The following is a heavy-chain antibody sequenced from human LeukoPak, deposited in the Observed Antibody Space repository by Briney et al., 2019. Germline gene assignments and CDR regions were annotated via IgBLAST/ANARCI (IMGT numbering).Heavy chain of an antibody. CDR2: IYHSGDT. V-gene: IGHV4-34*01. D-gene: IGHD6-19*01. CDR3: AGGSGWHISADY. CDR1: GGSFSSYY. J-gene: IGHJ4*02. Sequence: PSETLSLTCAVYGGSFSSYYWSWIRQPPGKGLEWIGEIYHSGDTNYNPSLKSRVTISVDTSKNQFSLKLSSVTAADTAVYYCAGGSGWHISADYWGQGTLVTVSS.